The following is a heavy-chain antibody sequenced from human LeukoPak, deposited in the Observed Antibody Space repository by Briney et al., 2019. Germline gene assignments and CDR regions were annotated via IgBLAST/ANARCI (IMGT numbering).Heavy chain of an antibody. J-gene: IGHJ4*02. V-gene: IGHV3-9*01. Sequence: QPGRSLRLSCAPSGFTFDDYAMHWVRQAPGKGLGWVSSISWNSGSISYTDSMKGPFTLSRDNAKNPLYLQMSSLRAEDTGLYYCARDAILRYCSGGICSAGADYWGQGTLVTVSS. CDR3: ARDAILRYCSGGICSAGADY. CDR1: GFTFDDYA. CDR2: ISWNSGSI. D-gene: IGHD2-8*02.